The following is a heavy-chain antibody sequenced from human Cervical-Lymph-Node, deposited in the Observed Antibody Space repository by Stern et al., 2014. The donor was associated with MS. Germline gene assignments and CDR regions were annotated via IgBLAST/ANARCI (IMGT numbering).Heavy chain of an antibody. D-gene: IGHD5-24*01. J-gene: IGHJ4*02. CDR1: GGTFSTFA. CDR3: ARRRDDYNTEPYFDY. V-gene: IGHV1-69*06. Sequence: QVQLVESGAEVKKTGSSVKVSCKASGGTFSTFAISWVRQAPGQGLEWMGGIIPIYGGPNYAQKFQGRVTITADKSTSTAYMELSSLRSEDTAVYYCARRRDDYNTEPYFDYWGQGTLVTVSS. CDR2: IIPIYGGP.